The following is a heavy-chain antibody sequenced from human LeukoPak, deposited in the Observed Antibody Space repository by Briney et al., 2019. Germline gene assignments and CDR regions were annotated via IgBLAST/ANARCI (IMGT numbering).Heavy chain of an antibody. CDR2: IYHSGST. J-gene: IGHJ4*02. CDR3: AGDILTGYSFDY. CDR1: GYSISSGYY. Sequence: PSETLSLTCTVSGYSISSGYYWGWIRQPPGKGLEWIGSIYHSGSTYYNPSLKSRVTISVDTSKNQFSLKLSSVTAADTAVYYCAGDILTGYSFDYWGQGTLVTVSS. V-gene: IGHV4-38-2*02. D-gene: IGHD3-9*01.